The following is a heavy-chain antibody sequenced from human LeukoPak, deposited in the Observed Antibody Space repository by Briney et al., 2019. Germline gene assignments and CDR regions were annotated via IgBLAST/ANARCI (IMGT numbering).Heavy chain of an antibody. CDR1: GASISSGDYH. CDR2: IHDSGST. D-gene: IGHD2-2*01. V-gene: IGHV4-30-4*02. CDR3: ARQTMLVGYANGLGFNY. Sequence: SETLSLTCTVSGASISSGDYHWNWIRQPPGKGLEWIGFIHDSGSTYYNPSLKSRVSMSADTSKNQISLNLKFVTAADTAVYYCARQTMLVGYANGLGFNYWGEGTLVTVSS. J-gene: IGHJ4*02.